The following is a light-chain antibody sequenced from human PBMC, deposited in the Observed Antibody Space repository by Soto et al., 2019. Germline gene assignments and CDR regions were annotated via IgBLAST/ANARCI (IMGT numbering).Light chain of an antibody. J-gene: IGKJ1*01. V-gene: IGKV3-15*01. CDR1: QSVSSY. Sequence: EIVLTQSPATLSLSPGERATLSCRASQSVSSYLAWYQQKPGQAPRLLIYGASTRATGIPARFSGSGSGTEFTLTISSLQSEDFAVYYCQQYGNSPRTFGQGTKVDI. CDR2: GAS. CDR3: QQYGNSPRT.